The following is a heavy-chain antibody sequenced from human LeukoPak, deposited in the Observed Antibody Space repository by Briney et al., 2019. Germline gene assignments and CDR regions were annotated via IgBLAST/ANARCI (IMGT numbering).Heavy chain of an antibody. CDR2: IYYSGST. CDR1: GGSISSGDYY. J-gene: IGHJ4*02. V-gene: IGHV4-30-4*01. D-gene: IGHD6-13*01. Sequence: SQTLSLTCTVSGGSISSGDYYWSWIRQPPGKGLEWIGYIYYSGSTYYNPSLKSRVTISVDTSKNQFSLKLSSVTAADTAVYYCARGVKYSSSWYPHWGQGTLVTVSS. CDR3: ARGVKYSSSWYPH.